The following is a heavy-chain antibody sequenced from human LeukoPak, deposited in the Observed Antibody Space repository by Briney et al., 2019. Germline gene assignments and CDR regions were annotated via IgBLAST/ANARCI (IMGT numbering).Heavy chain of an antibody. V-gene: IGHV4-39*07. CDR2: VYYSGST. CDR1: GGSISSSNYY. D-gene: IGHD3-16*01. J-gene: IGHJ4*02. CDR3: ASVGNYEFDY. Sequence: SETLSLTCTVSGGSISSSNYYWGWIRQPPGKGLEWIASVYYSGSTYYNPSLKSRVTISVDTSKNQFSLKLSSVTAADTAVYYCASVGNYEFDYWGQGTLVTVSS.